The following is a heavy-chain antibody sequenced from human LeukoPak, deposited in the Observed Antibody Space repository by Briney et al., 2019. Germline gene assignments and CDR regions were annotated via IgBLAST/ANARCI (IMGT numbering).Heavy chain of an antibody. J-gene: IGHJ4*02. CDR3: ATGGSGWFRFDY. D-gene: IGHD6-19*01. Sequence: SETLSLTCTVSGGSISSSTYYWGWLRQPPGKGLEWIVSISYSGSTFYNPSLKSRVAISGDTSKNQFSLELSSVTAADTAVYYCATGGSGWFRFDYWGQGTLVTVSS. CDR2: ISYSGST. CDR1: GGSISSSTYY. V-gene: IGHV4-39*07.